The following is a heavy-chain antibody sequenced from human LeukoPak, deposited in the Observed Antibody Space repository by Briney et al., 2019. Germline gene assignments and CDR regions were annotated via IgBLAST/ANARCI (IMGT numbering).Heavy chain of an antibody. Sequence: GGSLRLSCAASGFTFSSYSMNWVRQAPGKGLEWVSSINSGSSSMYYADSVKGRFTISRDNAKNSLYLQMNSLRAEDTAVYHCARDPGIAVAGGSYWGQGTLVTVSS. CDR1: GFTFSSYS. D-gene: IGHD6-19*01. CDR3: ARDPGIAVAGGSY. J-gene: IGHJ4*02. V-gene: IGHV3-21*01. CDR2: INSGSSSM.